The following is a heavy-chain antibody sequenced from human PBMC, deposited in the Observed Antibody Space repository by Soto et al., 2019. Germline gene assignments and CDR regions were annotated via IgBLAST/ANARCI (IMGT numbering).Heavy chain of an antibody. Sequence: QVQLVQSGAEVKKPGSSMKFSCKASGGTFSSYAISCVRQAPGQGLEWMGGIIPIFGTANYAQKFQGRVTSTADESTSTAYMELSILRSEDTVVYYCAASGQTTGDAFDIWGQGTMVTVSS. CDR3: AASGQTTGDAFDI. D-gene: IGHD4-17*01. J-gene: IGHJ3*02. V-gene: IGHV1-69*01. CDR2: IIPIFGTA. CDR1: GGTFSSYA.